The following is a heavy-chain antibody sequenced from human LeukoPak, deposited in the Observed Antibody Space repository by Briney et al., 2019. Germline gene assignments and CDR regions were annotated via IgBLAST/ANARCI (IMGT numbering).Heavy chain of an antibody. Sequence: PSESLSLTCTVSGPSISSSCYYWGWIRQPPGRGPEWFGTVSHTGATQYRPSLTSRVTISLDTSKNQFSLSQNSVTAADTAIFYCARSMVTTDRNFDHWGQGTLVTVSS. CDR2: VSHTGAT. CDR1: GPSISSSCYY. CDR3: ARSMVTTDRNFDH. V-gene: IGHV4-39*07. J-gene: IGHJ4*01. D-gene: IGHD2-21*02.